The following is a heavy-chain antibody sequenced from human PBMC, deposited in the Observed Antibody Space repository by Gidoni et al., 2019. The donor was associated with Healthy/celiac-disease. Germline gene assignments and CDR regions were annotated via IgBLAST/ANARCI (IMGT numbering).Heavy chain of an antibody. CDR2: IYYSGST. CDR1: GGSISSSSYY. J-gene: IGHJ4*02. V-gene: IGHV4-39*01. Sequence: QLQLQESGPGLVKPSETLSLTCTVSGGSISSSSYYWGWIRQPPGKGLEWIGSIYYSGSTYYNPSLKSRVTISVDTSKNQFSLKLSSVTAADTAVYYCARLPRSSGYSDYWGQGTLVTVSS. CDR3: ARLPRSSGYSDY. D-gene: IGHD3-22*01.